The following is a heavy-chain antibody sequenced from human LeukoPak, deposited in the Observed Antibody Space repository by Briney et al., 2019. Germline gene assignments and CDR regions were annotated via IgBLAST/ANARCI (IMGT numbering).Heavy chain of an antibody. CDR2: ISGSGGST. CDR1: GFTFSSYA. D-gene: IGHD3-3*01. V-gene: IGHV3-23*01. Sequence: GGSLRLSCAAFGFTFSSYAMSWVRQAPGKGLEWVSAISGSGGSTYYADSVKGRFTISRDNAKNSLYLQMNSLRAEDTAVYYCARGGIRFLEWLLSLCWGQGTLVTVSS. J-gene: IGHJ4*02. CDR3: ARGGIRFLEWLLSLC.